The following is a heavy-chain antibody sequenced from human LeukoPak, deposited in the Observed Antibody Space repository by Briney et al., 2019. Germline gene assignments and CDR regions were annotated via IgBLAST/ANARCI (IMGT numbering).Heavy chain of an antibody. J-gene: IGHJ4*02. CDR1: GFTFSSYG. CDR3: AKQATYYYGSGLSGFDY. CDR2: ISYDGSNK. V-gene: IGHV3-30*18. Sequence: GGSLRLSCAASGFTFSSYGMHWVRQAPGKGLEWVAVISYDGSNKYYADSVKGRFTISRDNSKKTLYLQMNSLRAEDTAVYYCAKQATYYYGSGLSGFDYWGQGTLVTVSS. D-gene: IGHD3-10*01.